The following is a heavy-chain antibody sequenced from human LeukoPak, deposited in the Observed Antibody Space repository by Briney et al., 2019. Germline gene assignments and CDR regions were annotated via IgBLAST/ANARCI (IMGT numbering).Heavy chain of an antibody. CDR3: ARSPGYGSRYYFDY. CDR2: IYYSGST. V-gene: IGHV4-31*03. CDR1: GGSIGSGGYY. J-gene: IGHJ4*02. Sequence: SQTLSLTCTVSGGSIGSGGYYWSWIRQHPGKGLEWIGYIYYSGSTNYNPSLKSRVTISVDTSKNQFSLKLYSVTAADTAVYYCARSPGYGSRYYFDYWGQGTLVTVSS. D-gene: IGHD5-12*01.